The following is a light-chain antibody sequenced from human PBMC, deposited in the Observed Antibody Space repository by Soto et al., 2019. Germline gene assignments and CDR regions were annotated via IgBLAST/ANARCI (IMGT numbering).Light chain of an antibody. J-gene: IGLJ1*01. CDR2: SNS. CDR1: NSNIGSNI. CDR3: AAWDDSLNAYV. V-gene: IGLV1-44*01. Sequence: QSVLTQPPSASGTPGQRVIISCSGSNSNIGSNIVNWYQQLPGTAPKLRIYSNSQRPSGVPERFSGSKSGTSASLAIRGLQSDDEADYYCAAWDDSLNAYVFGTGTKLTVL.